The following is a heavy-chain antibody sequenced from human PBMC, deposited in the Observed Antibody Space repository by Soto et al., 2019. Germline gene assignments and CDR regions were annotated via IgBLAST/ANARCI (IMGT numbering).Heavy chain of an antibody. Sequence: ASVKVSCKASGYTFTDYFVHWVRQAPRQGPEWMGWTNPKTGGTKYAPKFQGWVTMTRDTSISTAYMELSGLKSNDTAVYYCARASDYYSMDVCGQGTPVTLSS. CDR2: TNPKTGGT. J-gene: IGHJ6*02. CDR1: GYTFTDYF. CDR3: ARASDYYSMDV. V-gene: IGHV1-2*04. D-gene: IGHD6-19*01.